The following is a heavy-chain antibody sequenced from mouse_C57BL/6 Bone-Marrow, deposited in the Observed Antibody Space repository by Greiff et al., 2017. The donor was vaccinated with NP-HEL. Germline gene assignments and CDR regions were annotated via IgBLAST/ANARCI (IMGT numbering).Heavy chain of an antibody. CDR3: ASDYGSSLFAY. D-gene: IGHD1-1*01. CDR1: GYSITSGYD. Sequence: EVKLQESGPGMVKPSQSLSLTRTVTGYSITSGYDWHWIRHFPGNKLEWMGYISYSGSTNYNPSLKSRISITHDTSKNHFFLKLNSVTTEDTATYYCASDYGSSLFAYWGQGTLVTVSA. V-gene: IGHV3-1*01. CDR2: ISYSGST. J-gene: IGHJ3*01.